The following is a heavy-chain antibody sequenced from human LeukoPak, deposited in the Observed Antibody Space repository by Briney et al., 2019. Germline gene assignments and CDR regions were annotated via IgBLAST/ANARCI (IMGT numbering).Heavy chain of an antibody. Sequence: PGGSLRLSCAGSDFTFSSYGMHWVRQAPGKGLEWVAVISYDGSNKYYADSVKGRFTISRDNSKNTLYLQMNSLRAEDTAVYYCAKEQDIRLGYCSGGSCYAPFCFDYWGQGTLVTVSS. CDR2: ISYDGSNK. J-gene: IGHJ4*02. D-gene: IGHD2-15*01. CDR1: DFTFSSYG. V-gene: IGHV3-30*18. CDR3: AKEQDIRLGYCSGGSCYAPFCFDY.